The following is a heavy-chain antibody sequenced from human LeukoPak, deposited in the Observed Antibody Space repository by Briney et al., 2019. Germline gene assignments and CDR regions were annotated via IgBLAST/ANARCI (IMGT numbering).Heavy chain of an antibody. D-gene: IGHD6-13*01. CDR1: GVSISSSNSY. CDR2: IYYSGNT. V-gene: IGHV4-39*07. Sequence: SETLSLTCAVSGVSISSSNSYWGWIRQPPGKGLEWIGSIYYSGNTYYNASLKSRVTMSVDTSKNQFSLKLSSVTAADTAVYYCAREGMRQQLVGYWGQGTLVTVSS. CDR3: AREGMRQQLVGY. J-gene: IGHJ4*02.